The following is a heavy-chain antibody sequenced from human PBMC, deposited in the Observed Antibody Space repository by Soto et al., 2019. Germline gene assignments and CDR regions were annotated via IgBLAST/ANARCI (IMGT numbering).Heavy chain of an antibody. Sequence: EVQLLESGGGLVQPGGSLRLSCAASGFTFSSYAMSWVRQAPGKGLEWVSAISGSGGSAYYADSVKGRFTISGDKSTNTLYLHMNSLRAEDTAVYYCARGSAYSDYDLEYWGQGTLVTVSS. D-gene: IGHD4-17*01. J-gene: IGHJ4*02. CDR3: ARGSAYSDYDLEY. CDR1: GFTFSSYA. CDR2: ISGSGGSA. V-gene: IGHV3-23*01.